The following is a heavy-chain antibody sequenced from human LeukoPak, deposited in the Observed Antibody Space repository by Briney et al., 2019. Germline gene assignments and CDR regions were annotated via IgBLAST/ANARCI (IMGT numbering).Heavy chain of an antibody. CDR1: GFTFSNYA. D-gene: IGHD3/OR15-3a*01. CDR3: ARDEDWALDH. CDR2: ISYDENDK. V-gene: IGHV3-30-3*01. Sequence: GGSLRLSCAASGFTFSNYAIHWIRQAPGKRLEWVAVISYDENDKYYADSVKGRFTISRDNSKNTLYLQMNSLRVEDTAVYFCARDEDWALDHWGQGTLVTVSS. J-gene: IGHJ4*02.